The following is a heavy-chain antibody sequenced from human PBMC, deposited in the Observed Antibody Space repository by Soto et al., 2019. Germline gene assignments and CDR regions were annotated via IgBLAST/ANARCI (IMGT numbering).Heavy chain of an antibody. D-gene: IGHD6-13*01. V-gene: IGHV4-39*01. CDR3: GGSNSWYYFDY. J-gene: IGHJ4*02. CDR2: IYYSGSS. Sequence: SETLSLTCTVSAGSISSGSFYWGWIRQPPGKGLEWIGTIYYSGSSYYNPSLKSRVTISVDTSRDQFSLKLSSVTAADTAVYYCGGSNSWYYFDYWGQGTLVTVSS. CDR1: AGSISSGSFY.